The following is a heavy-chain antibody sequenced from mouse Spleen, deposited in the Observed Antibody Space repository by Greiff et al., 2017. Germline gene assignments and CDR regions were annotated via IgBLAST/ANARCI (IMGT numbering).Heavy chain of an antibody. D-gene: IGHD1-1*01. Sequence: VQLQQSGAALVRPGASVKLSCTASGFNIKDYYMHWVKQRPEQGLEWIGRIDPEDGDTEYAPKFQGKATMTADTSSNTAYLQLSSLTSEDTAVYYCTTDFYYGSSYHFDYWGQGTTLTVSS. CDR1: GFNIKDYY. CDR3: TTDFYYGSSYHFDY. V-gene: IGHV14-1*01. CDR2: IDPEDGDT. J-gene: IGHJ2*01.